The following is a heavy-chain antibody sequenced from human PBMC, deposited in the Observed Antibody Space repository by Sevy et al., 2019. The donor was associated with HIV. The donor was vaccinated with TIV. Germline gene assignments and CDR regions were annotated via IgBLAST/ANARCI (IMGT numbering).Heavy chain of an antibody. V-gene: IGHV4-59*01. J-gene: IGHJ4*02. Sequence: SETLSLACSVSGGSMNIYYWSWIRRPPGKRLEWIGFTYYSGTTNYNPSLKSRVTISIDTSKNQFSLKLSSVTAADTAVYYCGRVGFNWNDVDYWGQGILVTVSS. CDR2: TYYSGTT. CDR3: GRVGFNWNDVDY. D-gene: IGHD1-20*01. CDR1: GGSMNIYY.